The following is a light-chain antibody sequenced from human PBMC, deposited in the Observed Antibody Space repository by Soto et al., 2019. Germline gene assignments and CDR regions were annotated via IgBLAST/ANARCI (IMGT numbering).Light chain of an antibody. CDR3: QQANSFPLT. Sequence: DIQMPQSLSSVSASVGDRVTITCRASQAISSSLAWYQQKPGKAPRLLISAASSLQRGVPSRFSGSGSGTDFTLTISSLQPEDFATYYCQQANSFPLTFGGGTKVEIK. CDR1: QAISSS. CDR2: AAS. J-gene: IGKJ4*01. V-gene: IGKV1-12*01.